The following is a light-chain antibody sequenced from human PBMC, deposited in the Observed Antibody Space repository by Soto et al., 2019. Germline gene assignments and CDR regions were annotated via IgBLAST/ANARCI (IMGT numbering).Light chain of an antibody. Sequence: QSALTQPRSVSGSPGQSVTISYTGTSSDVGGYNYVSWYQQHPGKAPKLMIYDVSKRPSGVPDRFSGSKSGNTASLTISGLQAEDEADYYCCSYAGSYKGVFGTGTKLTVL. J-gene: IGLJ1*01. CDR2: DVS. CDR1: SSDVGGYNY. CDR3: CSYAGSYKGV. V-gene: IGLV2-11*01.